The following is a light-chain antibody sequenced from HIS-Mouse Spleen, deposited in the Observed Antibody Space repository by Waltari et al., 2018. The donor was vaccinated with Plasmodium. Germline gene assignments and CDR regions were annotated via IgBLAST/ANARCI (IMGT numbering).Light chain of an antibody. CDR3: QQRSNWPLT. Sequence: EIVLTQSPATLSLSPGERATLSCRASQSVSSYLAWYQQKPGQAPRLHIYDASNRATGIPARFSGSGSATDFTLTISSLEPEDFAVYYCQQRSNWPLTFGGGTKVEIK. V-gene: IGKV3-11*01. CDR1: QSVSSY. CDR2: DAS. J-gene: IGKJ4*01.